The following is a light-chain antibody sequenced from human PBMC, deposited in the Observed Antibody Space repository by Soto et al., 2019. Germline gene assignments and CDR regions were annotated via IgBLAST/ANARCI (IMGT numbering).Light chain of an antibody. CDR1: KSVRSN. J-gene: IGKJ1*01. CDR3: QQYGSSPSWT. Sequence: IVMTQSPATLSVSXGERVTLSCRASKSVRSNLAWYQLRPGQAXRPLLXGASSRATIIPERLSGSGSGRDFTLIISRLEPADFAVYYCQQYGSSPSWTFGQGTKVDIK. V-gene: IGKV3-20*01. CDR2: GAS.